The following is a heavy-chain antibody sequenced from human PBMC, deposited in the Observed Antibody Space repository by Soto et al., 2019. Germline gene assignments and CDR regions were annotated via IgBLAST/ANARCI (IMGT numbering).Heavy chain of an antibody. D-gene: IGHD3-9*01. CDR2: ISGSGGST. Sequence: EVQLLESGGGLVQPGGSLRISCAASGFTFSSYAMSWVRQAPGKGLEWVSAISGSGGSTYYADSVKGRFTISRDNSKNTLYLQMNSLRAEDTAVYYCAAKYDILTGPDYWGQGTLVTVSS. J-gene: IGHJ4*02. V-gene: IGHV3-23*01. CDR1: GFTFSSYA. CDR3: AAKYDILTGPDY.